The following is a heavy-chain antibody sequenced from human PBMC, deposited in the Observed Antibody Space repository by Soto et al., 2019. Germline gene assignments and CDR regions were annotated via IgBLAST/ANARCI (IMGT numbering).Heavy chain of an antibody. J-gene: IGHJ4*02. D-gene: IGHD6-25*01. Sequence: SETLSLTCNVSDGSISSYSWSWIRQPPGKELEWIGYMYYTGSTNYNPSLKSRVTMSLDTSKNQFSLKLTSVTAAVTAVYYCARRYSGDWYFDYWGQGTLVTVSS. CDR2: MYYTGST. CDR3: ARRYSGDWYFDY. CDR1: DGSISSYS. V-gene: IGHV4-59*08.